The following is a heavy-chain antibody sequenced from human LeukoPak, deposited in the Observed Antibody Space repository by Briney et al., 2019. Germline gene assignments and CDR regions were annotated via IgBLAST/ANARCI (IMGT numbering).Heavy chain of an antibody. CDR3: ARERRWLQSLFDY. J-gene: IGHJ4*02. CDR2: IFYSGST. V-gene: IGHV4-39*07. Sequence: SETLSLTCTVSSGSISTSNYYWGWVRQPPGKALEWIGNIFYSGSTYYSPSLKSRVTISLDTSRNQFSLKLSSVTAADTAVYYCARERRWLQSLFDYWGQGTLVTVSS. CDR1: SGSISTSNYY. D-gene: IGHD5-24*01.